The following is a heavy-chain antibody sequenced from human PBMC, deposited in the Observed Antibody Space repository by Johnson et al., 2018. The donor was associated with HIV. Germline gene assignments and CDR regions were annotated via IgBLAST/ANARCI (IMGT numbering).Heavy chain of an antibody. V-gene: IGHV3-30*04. J-gene: IGHJ3*02. CDR1: RFTFSSYA. CDR2: ISNDGGNK. D-gene: IGHD3-3*01. Sequence: QVQLVESGGGVVQPGRSLRLSCAASRFTFSSYAMHWVRQAPGKGLEWVALISNDGGNKYYADSVKGRFTISRDNSKNTLFLQMNSLRAEDTAVYYCARDGQVYYNFWISSLAFDIWGQGTMVTVSS. CDR3: ARDGQVYYNFWISSLAFDI.